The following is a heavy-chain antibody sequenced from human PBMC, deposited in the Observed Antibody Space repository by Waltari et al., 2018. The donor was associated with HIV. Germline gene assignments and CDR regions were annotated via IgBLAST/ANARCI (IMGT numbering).Heavy chain of an antibody. Sequence: EVQLVESGGGLVEPGGSLRLSCAASGSTFNKYWMTWIRQDPGKGLELVANIKQAEGEKCYVDALKGRFTISRDNAKNSLFLQMNSLRVEDTAVYYCAREALYDSSGYYFDYWGQGTLVTVSS. CDR2: IKQAEGEK. CDR3: AREALYDSSGYYFDY. J-gene: IGHJ4*02. D-gene: IGHD3-22*01. V-gene: IGHV3-7*01. CDR1: GSTFNKYW.